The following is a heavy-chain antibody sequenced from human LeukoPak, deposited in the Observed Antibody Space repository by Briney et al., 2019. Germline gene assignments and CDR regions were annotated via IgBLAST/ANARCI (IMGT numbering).Heavy chain of an antibody. V-gene: IGHV4-59*01. CDR1: GGSIGSYY. CDR2: IHYSGST. J-gene: IGHJ5*02. CDR3: ARDKAASHNWSDP. D-gene: IGHD6-13*01. Sequence: PSETLSLTCTVSGGSIGSYYWSWIRQPPGKGLEWIGYIHYSGSTNRNPSLKSRVTISIDTSKNQFSLKLTSVTAADTAVYYCARDKAASHNWSDPWGQGTQVTVSS.